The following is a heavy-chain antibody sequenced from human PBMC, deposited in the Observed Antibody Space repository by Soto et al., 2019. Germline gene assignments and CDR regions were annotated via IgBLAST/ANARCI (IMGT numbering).Heavy chain of an antibody. CDR3: ARGYGSGSLTFDY. V-gene: IGHV3-33*01. D-gene: IGHD3-10*01. J-gene: IGHJ4*02. CDR2: IWYDGSNK. Sequence: QVQLVESGGGVVQPGRSLRLSCAASGFTFSSYGMHWVRQAPGKGQEWVAVIWYDGSNKYYADSVKGRFTISRDNSKNTLYLQMNSLRAEDTAVYYCARGYGSGSLTFDYWGQGTLVTVSS. CDR1: GFTFSSYG.